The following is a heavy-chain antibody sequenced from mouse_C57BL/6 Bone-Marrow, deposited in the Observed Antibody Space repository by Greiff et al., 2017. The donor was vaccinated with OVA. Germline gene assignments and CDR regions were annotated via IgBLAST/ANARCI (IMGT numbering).Heavy chain of an antibody. V-gene: IGHV14-4*01. D-gene: IGHD1-1*01. CDR1: GFNIKDDY. J-gene: IGHJ3*01. CDR2: IDPENGDT. CDR3: STLYGSWFAY. Sequence: VQLKESGAELVRPGASVKLSCTASGFNIKDDYMHWVKQRPEQGLEWIGWIDPENGDTEYASKFQGKATITADTSSNTAYLQLSSLTSEDTAVYYCSTLYGSWFAYWGQGTLVTVSA.